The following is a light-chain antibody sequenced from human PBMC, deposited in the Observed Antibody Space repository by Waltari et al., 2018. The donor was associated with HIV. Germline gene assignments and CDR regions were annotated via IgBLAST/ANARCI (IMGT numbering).Light chain of an antibody. Sequence: QSVLTQPPSVSGAPGQRVTISCTGSSSNIWAGYDVHWYQQLPGPAPKLLIYANINRPSGVPDRFSGSKSGSSASLAITGLQAEDEAHYYCQSFDSSLTTSGVIFGGGTKLTVL. CDR1: SSNIWAGYD. CDR2: ANI. J-gene: IGLJ2*01. CDR3: QSFDSSLTTSGVI. V-gene: IGLV1-40*01.